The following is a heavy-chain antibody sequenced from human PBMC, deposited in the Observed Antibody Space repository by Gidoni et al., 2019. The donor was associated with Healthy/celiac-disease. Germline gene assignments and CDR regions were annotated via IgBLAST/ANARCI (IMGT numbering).Heavy chain of an antibody. CDR3: ARGGGIVATIG. CDR2: IYSGGST. D-gene: IGHD5-12*01. J-gene: IGHJ4*02. CDR1: GFNVSSNY. Sequence: ELQLVAYGGGLIQPGGPPRPSGAASGFNVSSNYMSWVRQAPGKGLEWVSVIYSGGSTYYADSVKGRFTISRDNSKNTLYLQMNSLRAEDTAVYYCARGGGIVATIGWGQGTLVTVSS. V-gene: IGHV3-53*01.